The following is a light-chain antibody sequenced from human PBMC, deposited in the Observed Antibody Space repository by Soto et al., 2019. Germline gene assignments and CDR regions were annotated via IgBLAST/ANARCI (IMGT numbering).Light chain of an antibody. CDR3: QQHSHWPPWT. CDR2: DAS. Sequence: EIVLTQSPATLSLSPGERATLSCRASQSVSSYLAWYQQKPGQAPRLLISDASNRATGIPARFSGSGSGTDFTLTISSLEPEDFAVYYCQQHSHWPPWTFGQGTKVDIK. CDR1: QSVSSY. V-gene: IGKV3-11*01. J-gene: IGKJ1*01.